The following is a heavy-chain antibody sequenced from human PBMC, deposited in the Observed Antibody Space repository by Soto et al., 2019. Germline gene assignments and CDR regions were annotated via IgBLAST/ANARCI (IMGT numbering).Heavy chain of an antibody. D-gene: IGHD1-7*01. CDR3: ASGPRNWNYGN. J-gene: IGHJ4*02. Sequence: GASVKVSCKASGGTFSSYAISWVRQAPGQGLEWMGGIIPIFGTANYAQKFQGRVTITADESTSTAYMELSSLRSEDTAVYYCASGPRNWNYGNWGQGTLVTVSS. V-gene: IGHV1-69*13. CDR2: IIPIFGTA. CDR1: GGTFSSYA.